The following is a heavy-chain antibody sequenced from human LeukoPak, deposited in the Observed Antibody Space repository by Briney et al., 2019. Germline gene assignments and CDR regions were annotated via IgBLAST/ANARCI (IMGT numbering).Heavy chain of an antibody. Sequence: PGRSLRLSCAASGFTFSTYAMHWVRQARCKGLEWVAFIWPDGSKKYYADSVKGRFAISRENSKNTVYLQMNDLRPEDTALYFCAKISSSAESNFDYWGQGTLLTVSS. V-gene: IGHV3-33*06. CDR2: IWPDGSKK. CDR1: GFTFSTYA. J-gene: IGHJ4*02. CDR3: AKISSSAESNFDY. D-gene: IGHD6-25*01.